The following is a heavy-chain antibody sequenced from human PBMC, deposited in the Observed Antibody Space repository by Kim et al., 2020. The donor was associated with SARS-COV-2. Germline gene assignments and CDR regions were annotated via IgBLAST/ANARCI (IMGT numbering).Heavy chain of an antibody. Sequence: PSLKSRVTRSVDTSKNQLSLKRSSVTAADTAVYYCARHIVGATGDDAFDIWGQGTMVTVSS. J-gene: IGHJ3*02. D-gene: IGHD1-26*01. CDR3: ARHIVGATGDDAFDI. V-gene: IGHV4-59*08.